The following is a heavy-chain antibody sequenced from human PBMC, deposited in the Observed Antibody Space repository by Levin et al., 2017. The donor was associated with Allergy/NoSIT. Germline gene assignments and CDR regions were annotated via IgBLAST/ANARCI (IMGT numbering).Heavy chain of an antibody. Sequence: PGGSLRLSCTVSGGSISSYYWSWIRQPPGKGLEWIGYIYYSGSTNYNPSLKSRVTISVDTSKNQFSLKLSSVTAADTAVYYCARDRVGGVFDYWGQGTLVTVSS. D-gene: IGHD3-16*01. CDR3: ARDRVGGVFDY. V-gene: IGHV4-59*01. J-gene: IGHJ4*02. CDR2: IYYSGST. CDR1: GGSISSYY.